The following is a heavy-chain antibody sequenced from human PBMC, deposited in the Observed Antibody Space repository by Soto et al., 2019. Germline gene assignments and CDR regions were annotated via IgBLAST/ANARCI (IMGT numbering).Heavy chain of an antibody. CDR2: ISSSSSYI. D-gene: IGHD3-22*01. J-gene: IGHJ4*02. Sequence: EVQLVESGGGLVKPGGSLRLSCAASGFTFSSYSMNWVRQAPGKGLEWVSSISSSSSYIYYADSVKGRFTISRDNANNPLYLQMNSLRAEDTAVYYCARSPYYYDSSRYYGYWGQGTLVTVSS. V-gene: IGHV3-21*01. CDR1: GFTFSSYS. CDR3: ARSPYYYDSSRYYGY.